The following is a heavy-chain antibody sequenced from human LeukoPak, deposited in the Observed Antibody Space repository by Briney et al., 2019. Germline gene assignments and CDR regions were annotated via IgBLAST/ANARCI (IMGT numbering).Heavy chain of an antibody. CDR3: ARGPRDYGDYVPVDP. V-gene: IGHV3-21*01. CDR2: ISSSSSYI. J-gene: IGHJ5*02. Sequence: GGSLRLSCAASGFTFSSYSMNWVRQAPGKGLEWVSSISSSSSYIYYADSVKGRFTISRDNAKNSLYLQMNSLRAEDTAVYYCARGPRDYGDYVPVDPWGQGTLVTVSS. CDR1: GFTFSSYS. D-gene: IGHD4-17*01.